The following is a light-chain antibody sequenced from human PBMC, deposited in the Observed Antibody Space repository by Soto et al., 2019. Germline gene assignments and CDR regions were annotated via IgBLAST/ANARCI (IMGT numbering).Light chain of an antibody. CDR1: QTISSTY. V-gene: IGKV3-20*01. J-gene: IGKJ3*01. Sequence: ENVLTQSPGTLSLSPGERATLSCGASQTISSTYLAWYQQKPGQAPRLLIYGASSRATGIPDRFSGSGSGTDFTLTISRLEPEDFAVYYCQEYGNPLFGPGTRVDIK. CDR3: QEYGNPL. CDR2: GAS.